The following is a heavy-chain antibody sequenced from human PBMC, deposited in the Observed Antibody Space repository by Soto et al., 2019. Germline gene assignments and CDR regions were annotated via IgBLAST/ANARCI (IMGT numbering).Heavy chain of an antibody. CDR2: IYYSGST. V-gene: IGHV4-39*01. Sequence: SETLSLTCTVSGGSISSSSYYWGWIRQPPGKGLEWIGSIYYSGSTYYNPSLKSRVTISVDTSKNQISLKLSSVTAADTAVYDCARPMLDCSGGSCYSGSEYFQHWGQGTLVTVSS. CDR3: ARPMLDCSGGSCYSGSEYFQH. CDR1: GGSISSSSYY. J-gene: IGHJ1*01. D-gene: IGHD2-15*01.